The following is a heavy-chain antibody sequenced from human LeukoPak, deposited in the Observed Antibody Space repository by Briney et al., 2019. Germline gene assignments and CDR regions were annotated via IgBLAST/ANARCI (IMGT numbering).Heavy chain of an antibody. CDR3: ARYSFPVGRHFDY. D-gene: IGHD1-26*01. CDR2: IHYSGSP. Sequence: SETLSLTCTVSGGSISSYYWSWIRQPPGKGLEWIGYIHYSGSPNYNPTRKSRALISVDPSTNHFSLKLSSVTAADTAVYYCARYSFPVGRHFDYWGQGTLVTVSS. J-gene: IGHJ4*02. V-gene: IGHV4-59*08. CDR1: GGSISSYY.